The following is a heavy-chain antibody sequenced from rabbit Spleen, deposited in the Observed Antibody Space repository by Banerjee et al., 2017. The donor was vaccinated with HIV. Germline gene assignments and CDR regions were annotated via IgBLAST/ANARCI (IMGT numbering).Heavy chain of an antibody. D-gene: IGHD1-1*01. CDR2: IQSSTNRA. CDR3: ARGASSRGWCNDL. J-gene: IGHJ4*01. Sequence: QEQLVESGGGLVQPEGSLTLTCTVSGFDFSDNDICWVRQAPGKGLEWIGCIQSSTNRAYYANSMKTRYTISIDNAQNTVSLKMTSLIAADTATYFCARGASSRGWCNDLWGPGTLVTVS. V-gene: IGHV1S47*01. CDR1: GFDFSDND.